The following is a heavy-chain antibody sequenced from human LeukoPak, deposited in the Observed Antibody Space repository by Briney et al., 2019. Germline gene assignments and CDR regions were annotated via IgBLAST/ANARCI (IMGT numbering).Heavy chain of an antibody. CDR2: INPNSGGT. D-gene: IGHD1-26*01. V-gene: IGHV1-2*02. J-gene: IGHJ3*02. CDR1: GYTFTGYH. Sequence: GASVKVSCKASGYTFTGYHMHWVRQAPGQGLEWMGWINPNSGGTNYAQKFQGRVTMTRDTSISTAYMELSRLRSDDTAVYYCARDLRITEWELPTWNAFDIWGQGTMVTVSS. CDR3: ARDLRITEWELPTWNAFDI.